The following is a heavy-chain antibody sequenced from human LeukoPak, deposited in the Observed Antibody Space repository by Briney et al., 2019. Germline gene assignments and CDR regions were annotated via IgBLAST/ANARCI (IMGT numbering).Heavy chain of an antibody. J-gene: IGHJ3*01. D-gene: IGHD2-15*01. V-gene: IGHV5-51*01. CDR1: GYDFANFW. Sequence: GESLKISCQASGYDFANFWIGWVRQMPGKGLDWMGIIYPGDSDTRYSPSFQGQATISADKSISTAYLQWTSLKASDTAMYYCATQGTLTPHNAFDVWGQGTMVTVSS. CDR3: ATQGTLTPHNAFDV. CDR2: IYPGDSDT.